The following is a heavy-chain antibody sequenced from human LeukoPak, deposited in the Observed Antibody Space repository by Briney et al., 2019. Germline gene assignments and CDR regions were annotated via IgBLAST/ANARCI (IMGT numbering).Heavy chain of an antibody. V-gene: IGHV3-23*01. J-gene: IGHJ4*02. CDR2: MCGSGDTT. D-gene: IGHD2-2*01. Sequence: GGCLRLSCAGSGFSFTSVAMSWVRQAPGRGLEWVSAMCGSGDTTYYAESVKGRFTISRDLSKNTLYLHMNSLRAGETAVYFCARSDCIGTFCYVLDSWGRGTLVSVSS. CDR1: GFSFTSVA. CDR3: ARSDCIGTFCYVLDS.